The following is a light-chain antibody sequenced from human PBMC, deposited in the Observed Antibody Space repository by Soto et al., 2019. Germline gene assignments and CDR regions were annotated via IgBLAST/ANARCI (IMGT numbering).Light chain of an antibody. J-gene: IGKJ5*01. V-gene: IGKV3-15*01. CDR3: QQCSDWPLIT. Sequence: EIVMTQSPATLSVSTGERATLSCRASQSVSSYLAWYQQKPGQAPRLLIYGASTRASGVPARFSGSGSGTEFTLTISSLQSEDFAVYYCQQCSDWPLITFGQGTRLEAK. CDR2: GAS. CDR1: QSVSSY.